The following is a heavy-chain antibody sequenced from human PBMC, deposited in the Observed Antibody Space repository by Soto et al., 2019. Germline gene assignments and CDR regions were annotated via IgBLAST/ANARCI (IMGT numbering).Heavy chain of an antibody. CDR2: ISYDGSNT. CDR3: AKEGGLSGSYYISSSYYFDY. Sequence: GGSLRLSCVASGFTFSSYGMHWVRQAPGEGLEWVAIISYDGSNTYYAGSVKGRFTISRDNSKNTLYLQMNSLRAEDTSVYYCAKEGGLSGSYYISSSYYFDYWGQGTLVTVSS. D-gene: IGHD1-26*01. CDR1: GFTFSSYG. J-gene: IGHJ4*02. V-gene: IGHV3-30*18.